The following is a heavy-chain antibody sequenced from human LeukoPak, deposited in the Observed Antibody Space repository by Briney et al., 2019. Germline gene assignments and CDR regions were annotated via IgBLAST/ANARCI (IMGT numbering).Heavy chain of an antibody. CDR3: ARGVVPAATQASFYYYYYMDV. D-gene: IGHD2-2*01. CDR1: GGTFSSYA. J-gene: IGHJ6*03. Sequence: ASVKVSCKASGGTFSSYAISWVRQAPGQGLEWMGGIIPIFGTANYAQKFQGRVTITTDESTSTAYMELSSLRSGDTAVYYCARGVVPAATQASFYYYYYMDVWGKGTTVTVSS. CDR2: IIPIFGTA. V-gene: IGHV1-69*05.